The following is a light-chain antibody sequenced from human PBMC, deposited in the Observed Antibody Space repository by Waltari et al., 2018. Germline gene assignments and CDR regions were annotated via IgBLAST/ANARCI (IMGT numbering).Light chain of an antibody. CDR1: QSVTSMS. CDR2: GTS. J-gene: IGKJ4*01. CDR3: QQYDGEVVT. Sequence: EIVFTQTPRTPSLSPGERATLSCRASQSVTSMSLTWYQQKLGQAPRLLIYGTSSRATGIPDRFSGSGSGTDFTLTISRLEPEDFAVYYCQQYDGEVVTFGGGTKVEI. V-gene: IGKV3-20*01.